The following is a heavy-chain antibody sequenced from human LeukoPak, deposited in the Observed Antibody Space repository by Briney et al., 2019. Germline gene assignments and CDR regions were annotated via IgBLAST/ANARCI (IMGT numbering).Heavy chain of an antibody. CDR2: IYPGDSDT. Sequence: GESLKISCKGSGYSFTSYWIGWVRQMPGKGLEWMGIIYPGDSDTRYSPSFQGQVTISADKSISTSYLQWSSLKASDTAMYYCARRDSITIFGVVIEKGFHYWGQGTLVTVSS. V-gene: IGHV5-51*01. J-gene: IGHJ4*02. CDR1: GYSFTSYW. CDR3: ARRDSITIFGVVIEKGFHY. D-gene: IGHD3-3*01.